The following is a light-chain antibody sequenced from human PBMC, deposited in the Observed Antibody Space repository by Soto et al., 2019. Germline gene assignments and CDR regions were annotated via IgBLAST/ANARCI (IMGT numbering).Light chain of an antibody. CDR2: AAS. CDR3: QQANSFPI. CDR1: QGISRW. J-gene: IGKJ4*01. V-gene: IGKV1D-12*01. Sequence: DIQMTQSPSSVSASVGARVTITCRASQGISRWVAWYQQKPGKAPKLLIYAASSLQSGVPSRFSGSGSGTDFALTIRSLQPGDFATYYCQQANSFPIFGGGTKVEIK.